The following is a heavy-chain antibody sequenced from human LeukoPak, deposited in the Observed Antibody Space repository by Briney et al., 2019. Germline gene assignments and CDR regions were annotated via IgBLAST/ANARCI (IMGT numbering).Heavy chain of an antibody. CDR1: GFTFISSA. CDR3: AITRGAYARTLDY. J-gene: IGHJ4*02. CDR2: ITFSGDRT. V-gene: IGHV3-23*01. D-gene: IGHD4-23*01. Sequence: PGGSLRLSCVASGFTFISSAMSWVRQAPGKGLEWVSSITFSGDRTYYADSVKGRFTLSRDNSKNTLYLEMNSLSPEGTAVYYFAITRGAYARTLDYWGQGTLVTVSS.